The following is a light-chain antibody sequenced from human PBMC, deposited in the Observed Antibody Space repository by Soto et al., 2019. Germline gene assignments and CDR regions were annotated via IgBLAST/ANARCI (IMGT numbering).Light chain of an antibody. J-gene: IGKJ5*01. CDR3: QQYTNWPIT. Sequence: EVVMTQSPGTLSVSPGERATLSCRASQSVNNNYLAWYQQKPGQPPRLLIYGISARASGVPARFSGSGSGTEFTLTIDSLQSEDFAVYYCQQYTNWPITFGQGTRLEIK. CDR1: QSVNNN. CDR2: GIS. V-gene: IGKV3-15*01.